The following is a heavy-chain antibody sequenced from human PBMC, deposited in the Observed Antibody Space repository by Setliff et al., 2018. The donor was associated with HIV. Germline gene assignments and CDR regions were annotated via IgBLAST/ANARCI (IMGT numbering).Heavy chain of an antibody. D-gene: IGHD5-12*01. CDR3: ARHKQDIVATISAFDI. CDR2: IYPGDSDT. Sequence: PGESLKTSCKGSGYSFTSYWIGWVRQMPGKGLEWMGIIYPGDSDTRYSPSFQGQVTISADKSISTAYLRWSSLKASDTAMYYCARHKQDIVATISAFDIWGQGTMVTVS. J-gene: IGHJ3*02. CDR1: GYSFTSYW. V-gene: IGHV5-51*01.